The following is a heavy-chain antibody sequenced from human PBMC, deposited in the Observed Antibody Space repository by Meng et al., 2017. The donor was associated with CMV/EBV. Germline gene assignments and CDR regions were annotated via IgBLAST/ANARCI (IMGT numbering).Heavy chain of an antibody. CDR3: ARTPYCSGGSCYAGDYYYGMDV. D-gene: IGHD2-15*01. V-gene: IGHV1-8*03. CDR1: GGTFSSYA. Sequence: ASVKVSCKASGGTFSSYAISWVRQAPGQGLEWMGWMNPNSGNTGYAQKFQGRVTITRNTSISTAYMELSSLRSEDTAVYYCARTPYCSGGSCYAGDYYYGMDVWGQGTTVTVSS. J-gene: IGHJ6*02. CDR2: MNPNSGNT.